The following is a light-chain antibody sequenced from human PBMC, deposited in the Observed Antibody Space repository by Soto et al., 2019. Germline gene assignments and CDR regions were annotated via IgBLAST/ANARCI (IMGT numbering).Light chain of an antibody. V-gene: IGLV2-8*01. Sequence: QSALAQPPSASGSPGQSVTISCTGTSSDVGGYNYVSWYQQHPGKAPKLMIYEVSKRPSGVPDRFSGSKSGNTASLTVSGLQAEDAADYYCSSRTVFGTGTMVTVL. CDR1: SSDVGGYNY. CDR2: EVS. J-gene: IGLJ1*01. CDR3: SSRTV.